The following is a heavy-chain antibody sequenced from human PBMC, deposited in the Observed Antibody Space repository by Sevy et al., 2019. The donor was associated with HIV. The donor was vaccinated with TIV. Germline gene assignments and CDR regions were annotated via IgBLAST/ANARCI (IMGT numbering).Heavy chain of an antibody. D-gene: IGHD1-1*01. CDR1: GFTFSSYW. CDR3: ARDSARVIVPTAGFDS. Sequence: GGSLRLSCAASGFTFSSYWMHWVRQVPGKGLVWVSRIKSDGSSTSYADSVKGRFTISRDNSKSRLNLEMNSLRAEETALYFCARDSARVIVPTAGFDSWGQGTVVTVSS. V-gene: IGHV3-74*01. CDR2: IKSDGSST. J-gene: IGHJ5*01.